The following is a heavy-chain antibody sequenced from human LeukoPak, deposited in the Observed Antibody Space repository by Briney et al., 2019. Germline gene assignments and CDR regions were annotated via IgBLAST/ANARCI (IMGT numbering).Heavy chain of an antibody. CDR2: VQINENN. J-gene: IGHJ4*02. CDR3: ARESVAAGTRWFDY. CDR1: GGSIRDYY. V-gene: IGHV4-4*07. D-gene: IGHD6-13*01. Sequence: SETLSLTCTVFGGSIRDYYWTWIRRSPGKGLEWIGRVQINENNNYNPSLRSRLTLSLDTSKNQFSLNLTSVTAADTAIYYCARESVAAGTRWFDYWGQGTLVTVSS.